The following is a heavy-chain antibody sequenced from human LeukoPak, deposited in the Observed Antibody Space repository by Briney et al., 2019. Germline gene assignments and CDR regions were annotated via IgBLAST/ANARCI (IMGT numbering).Heavy chain of an antibody. D-gene: IGHD1-1*01. J-gene: IGHJ4*02. CDR3: ARYWTGFDY. CDR2: INHSGST. V-gene: IGHV4-34*01. Sequence: GSLRLSCAASGFTFSSYSMNWVRQPPGKGLEWIGEINHSGSTNYNTSLKSRVTISVDTSKNQFSLNVTSVTAADTAVYYCARYWTGFDYWGQGTLVTVSS. CDR1: GFTFSSYS.